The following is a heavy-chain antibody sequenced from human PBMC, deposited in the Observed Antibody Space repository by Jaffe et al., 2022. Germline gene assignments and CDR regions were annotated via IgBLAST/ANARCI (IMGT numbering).Heavy chain of an antibody. CDR3: AKSVGTLVSGYFDY. V-gene: IGHV3-23*01. CDR2: ISARGTNA. J-gene: IGHJ4*02. Sequence: EVQLLASGGGLIQPGGSLRLSCAASGFTFSSHAMNWVRQRPGKGLEWVSSISARGTNAYNADSVKGRFTISRDNSKNILSLQMNSLRVEDTAIYYCAKSVGTLVSGYFDYWGQGTLVTVSS. CDR1: GFTFSSHA. D-gene: IGHD6-19*01.